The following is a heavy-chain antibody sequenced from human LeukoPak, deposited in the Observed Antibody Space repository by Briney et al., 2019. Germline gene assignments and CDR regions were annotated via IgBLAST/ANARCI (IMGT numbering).Heavy chain of an antibody. V-gene: IGHV3-33*08. CDR2: IWFDGSNK. Sequence: GGSLRLSCEASGLSLSNYPMHWVRQAPGKGLEWVAVIWFDGSNKHYADSVKGRFTISRDNSENTLYLQMNSLRAEDTAVYYCARDPSYCSSTSCYVGSPLYYYYPMDVWGQGTTVTVSS. D-gene: IGHD2-2*01. CDR1: GLSLSNYP. CDR3: ARDPSYCSSTSCYVGSPLYYYYPMDV. J-gene: IGHJ6*02.